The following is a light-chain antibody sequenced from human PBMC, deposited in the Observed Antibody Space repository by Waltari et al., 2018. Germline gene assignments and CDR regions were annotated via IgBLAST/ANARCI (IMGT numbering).Light chain of an antibody. CDR1: TSDVGNYDL. J-gene: IGLJ1*01. V-gene: IGLV2-23*02. Sequence: QSALTQPASVSGTPGPSITISCTGTTSDVGNYDLVSWYQHHPGKAPKLLICEVIKRPSGVSSRCSGSKSGSTASLIISGLQPDDEADYYCCSYAGRGTYVFGSGTKVTVL. CDR3: CSYAGRGTYV. CDR2: EVI.